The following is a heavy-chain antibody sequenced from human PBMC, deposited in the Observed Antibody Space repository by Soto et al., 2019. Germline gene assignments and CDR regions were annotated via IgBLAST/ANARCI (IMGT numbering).Heavy chain of an antibody. J-gene: IGHJ4*02. V-gene: IGHV3-23*01. Sequence: GGSLRLSCVASGFTFSTYVMSWVRQAPGKGLGWVSNISGGGGSTYYTDSVKGRITISRDNSKNTLYLQMNSLKAEDTAVYYCAKPPAAYGDYVDYWGQGTLVTVSS. D-gene: IGHD4-17*01. CDR2: ISGGGGST. CDR1: GFTFSTYV. CDR3: AKPPAAYGDYVDY.